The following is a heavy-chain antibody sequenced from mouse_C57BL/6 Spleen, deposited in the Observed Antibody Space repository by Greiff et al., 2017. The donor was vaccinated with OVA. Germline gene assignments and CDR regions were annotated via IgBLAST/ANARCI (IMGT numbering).Heavy chain of an antibody. Sequence: EVQLVESGGGLVKPGGSLKLSCAASGFTFSDYGMHWVRQAPEKGLEWVAYISSGSSTIYYADTVKGRFTISRDNAKNTLFLQMTSLRSEDTAMYYCARSFITTVDYYAMDYWGQGTSVTVSS. D-gene: IGHD1-1*01. CDR3: ARSFITTVDYYAMDY. CDR1: GFTFSDYG. V-gene: IGHV5-17*01. CDR2: ISSGSSTI. J-gene: IGHJ4*01.